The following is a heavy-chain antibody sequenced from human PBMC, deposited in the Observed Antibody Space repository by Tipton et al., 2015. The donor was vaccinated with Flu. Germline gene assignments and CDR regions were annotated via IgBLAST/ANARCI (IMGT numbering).Heavy chain of an antibody. Sequence: GLVKPSETLSLTCTVSGGSISSYYWSWIRQPPGKGLEWIGYIYNNGSTNYSPSLKSRFTISLVTSKNQFSLKLSSVTAADTAVCYCARGRHSSSWYPWYLDYWGQGTLVTVSS. D-gene: IGHD6-13*01. CDR3: ARGRHSSSWYPWYLDY. J-gene: IGHJ4*02. V-gene: IGHV4-59*01. CDR1: GGSISSYY. CDR2: IYNNGST.